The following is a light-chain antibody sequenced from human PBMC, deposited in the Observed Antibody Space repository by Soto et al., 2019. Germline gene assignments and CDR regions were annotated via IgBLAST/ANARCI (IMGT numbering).Light chain of an antibody. CDR2: GAS. CDR3: QQYNNYRT. CDR1: QSVSSN. J-gene: IGKJ1*01. Sequence: EIVMTQSPVTLSVSPGERATLSCRASQSVSSNLAWYQQKPGQAPRLLIYGASTRATGIPARFSGSGSGTEFTLTVSSLQPDDFATYYCQQYNNYRTFGQGTKVDIK. V-gene: IGKV3-15*01.